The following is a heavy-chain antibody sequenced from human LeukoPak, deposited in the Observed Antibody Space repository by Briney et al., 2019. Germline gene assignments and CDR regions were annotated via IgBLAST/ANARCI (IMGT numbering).Heavy chain of an antibody. V-gene: IGHV3-30*18. CDR2: ISYDGSNK. CDR1: GFTFSSYG. Sequence: PGGSLRLSCSVSGFTFSSYGMHWVRQAPGKGLEWVAVISYDGSNKYYADSVKGRFTISRDNSKNTLYLQMNSLRAEDTAVYYCAKESRQWLINWFDPWGQGTLVTVSS. J-gene: IGHJ5*02. D-gene: IGHD6-19*01. CDR3: AKESRQWLINWFDP.